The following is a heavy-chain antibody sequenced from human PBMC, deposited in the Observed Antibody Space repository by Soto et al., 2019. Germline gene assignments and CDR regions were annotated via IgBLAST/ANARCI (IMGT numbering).Heavy chain of an antibody. CDR2: IFPGDSDT. Sequence: GESLKISCTGSGYIFANDWIAWVRQMPGKGLEWMGMIFPGDSDTRYSPSFQGQVSISADKSINTAYLHWSSLKASDTAIYFCARRFAAHPYFDYWGQGALVTVSS. CDR3: ARRFAAHPYFDY. CDR1: GYIFANDW. J-gene: IGHJ4*02. V-gene: IGHV5-51*01. D-gene: IGHD6-6*01.